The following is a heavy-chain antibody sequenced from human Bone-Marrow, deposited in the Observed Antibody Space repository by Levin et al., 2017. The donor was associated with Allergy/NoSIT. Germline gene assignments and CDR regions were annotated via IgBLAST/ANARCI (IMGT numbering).Heavy chain of an antibody. V-gene: IGHV3-53*01. D-gene: IGHD4-17*01. Sequence: PGESLKISCAASGFTVSSHYMTWVRQAPGKGLEWVSILYAGGAAHYADSVKGRFNIFKDDSKDTLYLQMNNLRADDTAVYYCARGRYGDFDRWGQGTLVTVSS. CDR3: ARGRYGDFDR. CDR2: LYAGGAA. CDR1: GFTVSSHY. J-gene: IGHJ4*02.